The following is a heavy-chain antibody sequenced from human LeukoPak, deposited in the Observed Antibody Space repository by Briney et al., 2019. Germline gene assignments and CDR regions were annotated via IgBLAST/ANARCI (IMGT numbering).Heavy chain of an antibody. CDR1: GFTFSSYS. CDR3: AKDFGGGVTAIAY. CDR2: ISSSSSYI. V-gene: IGHV3-21*04. J-gene: IGHJ4*02. D-gene: IGHD2-21*02. Sequence: GGSLRLSCAASGFTFSSYSMNWVRQAPGKGLEWVSSISSSSSYIYYADSVKGRFTISRDNAKNSLYLQMNSLRAEDTALYYCAKDFGGGVTAIAYWGQGTLVTVSS.